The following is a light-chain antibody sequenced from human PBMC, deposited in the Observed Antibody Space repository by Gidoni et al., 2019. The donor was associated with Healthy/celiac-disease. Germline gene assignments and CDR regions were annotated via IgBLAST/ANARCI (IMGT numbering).Light chain of an antibody. CDR3: CSYAGSSIPYV. J-gene: IGLJ1*01. CDR1: SSDVGSYNL. V-gene: IGLV2-23*01. Sequence: QSPLPQPSSVSGSPGPSITISCTGTSSDVGSYNLVSWYQQHPGKAPKRMIYERSERPSGVSNRFSGSKSGNTASLTISGLQAEDEADYYCCSYAGSSIPYVFGTGTKVTVL. CDR2: ERS.